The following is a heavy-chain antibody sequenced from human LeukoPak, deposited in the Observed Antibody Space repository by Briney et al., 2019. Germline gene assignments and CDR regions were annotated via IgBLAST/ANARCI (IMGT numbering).Heavy chain of an antibody. CDR3: ARSIRRGYSGYGYYYYMDV. CDR1: GYTFTSYA. Sequence: GASVKVSCKASGYTFTSYAMNWVRQAPGQGLGWMGWINTNTGNPTYAQGFTGRFVFSLDTSVSTAYLQISSLKAEDTAVYYCARSIRRGYSGYGYYYYMDVWGKGTTVTASS. J-gene: IGHJ6*03. V-gene: IGHV7-4-1*02. D-gene: IGHD5-12*01. CDR2: INTNTGNP.